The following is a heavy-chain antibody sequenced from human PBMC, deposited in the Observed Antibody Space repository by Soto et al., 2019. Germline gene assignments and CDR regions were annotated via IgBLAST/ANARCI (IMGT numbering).Heavy chain of an antibody. CDR2: TVAGSGNR. J-gene: IGHJ4*02. V-gene: IGHV1-18*01. CDR3: TRVAGYGSGSRHFDN. CDR1: GYAFMSYG. Sequence: QVQLMQSGAEVTKPGASVTLSCKTSGYAFMSYGLSWVRLAPGQGLEWMGWTVAGSGNRIYAQKFQDRININIDRATNTGYMELRRLRSDDSSLYFCTRVAGYGSGSRHFDNWGQGTVVTVSS. D-gene: IGHD3-10*01.